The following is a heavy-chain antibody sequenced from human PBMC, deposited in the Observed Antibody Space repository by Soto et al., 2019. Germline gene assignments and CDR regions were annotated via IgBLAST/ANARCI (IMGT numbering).Heavy chain of an antibody. V-gene: IGHV6-1*01. CDR2: TYYRSKWYN. Sequence: SQNLSLTCAISGDSVSSNSAAWNWIRQSPSRGLEWLGRTYYRSKWYNDYAVSVKSRITINPDTSKNQFSLQLNSVTPEDTAVYYCARDQPNQVRVAGNWFDPWGQGTLVTVSS. J-gene: IGHJ5*02. D-gene: IGHD6-19*01. CDR1: GDSVSSNSAA. CDR3: ARDQPNQVRVAGNWFDP.